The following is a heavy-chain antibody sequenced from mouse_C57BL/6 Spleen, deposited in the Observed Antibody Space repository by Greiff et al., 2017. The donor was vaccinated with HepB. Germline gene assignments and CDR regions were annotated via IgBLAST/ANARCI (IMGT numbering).Heavy chain of an antibody. V-gene: IGHV1-52*01. D-gene: IGHD2-4*01. CDR2: IDPSDSET. CDR3: AREGGLRPYWYFDV. CDR1: DYTFTSYW. J-gene: IGHJ1*03. Sequence: QVQLKQPGAELVRPGSSVKLSCKASDYTFTSYWMHWVKQRPIQGLEWIGNIDPSDSETHYNQKFKDKATLTVDKSSSTAYMQLSSLTSEDSAVYYCAREGGLRPYWYFDVWGTGTTVTVSS.